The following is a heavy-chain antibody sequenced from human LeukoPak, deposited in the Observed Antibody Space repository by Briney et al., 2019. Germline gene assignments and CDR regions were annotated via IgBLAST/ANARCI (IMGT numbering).Heavy chain of an antibody. CDR3: ARDGGSSWTIDY. J-gene: IGHJ4*02. CDR2: INPSGGST. CDR1: GFTFTSYY. Sequence: PGRSLRLSCAASGFTFTSYYMHWVRQAPGQGLEWMGIINPSGGSTSYAQKFQGRVTMTRDTSTSTVYMELSSLRSEDTAVYYCARDGGSSWTIDYWGQGALVTVSS. V-gene: IGHV1-46*01. D-gene: IGHD6-13*01.